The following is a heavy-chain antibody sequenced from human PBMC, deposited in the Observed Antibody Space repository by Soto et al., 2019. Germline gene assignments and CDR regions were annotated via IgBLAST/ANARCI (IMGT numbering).Heavy chain of an antibody. D-gene: IGHD3-22*01. CDR3: TKRPSITMIVVVPSHVDY. CDR2: ISGSGGST. J-gene: IGHJ4*02. CDR1: GFTFSSYA. V-gene: IGHV3-23*01. Sequence: EVQLLESGGGLVQPGGSLRLSCAASGFTFSSYAMSWVRHAPGKGLEWVSAISGSGGSTYYADSVKGRFTISRDNSKNTLYLQMNSLRAEDTAVYYCTKRPSITMIVVVPSHVDYWGQGTLVTVSS.